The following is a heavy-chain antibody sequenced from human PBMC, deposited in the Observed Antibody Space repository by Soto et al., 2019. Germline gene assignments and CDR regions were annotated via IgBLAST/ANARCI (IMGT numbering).Heavy chain of an antibody. CDR1: GGSISSGDYY. CDR3: ARGAGDDALNWFDP. V-gene: IGHV4-30-4*01. J-gene: IGHJ5*02. CDR2: IYYSGST. Sequence: PSETLSLTCTVSGGSISSGDYYWSWIRQPPGKGLEWIGYIYYSGSTYYNPSLKSRVTISVDTSKNQFSLKLSSVTAADTAVYYCARGAGDDALNWFDPWGQGTLVTVSS. D-gene: IGHD1-26*01.